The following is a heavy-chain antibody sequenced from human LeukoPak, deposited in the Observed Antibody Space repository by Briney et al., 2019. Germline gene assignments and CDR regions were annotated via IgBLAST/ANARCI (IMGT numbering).Heavy chain of an antibody. D-gene: IGHD3-22*01. V-gene: IGHV3-74*01. CDR1: GFTFSRYW. J-gene: IGHJ5*02. CDR2: INPDGSTT. CDR3: ARVLSGSWDWFDP. Sequence: GESLRLSSAASGFTFSRYWIHWVRQAPGKGLEWVSRINPDGSTTTYADYVKGRFTISRDNAKNTVYLQMNSLRAEDTAVYYCARVLSGSWDWFDPWGQGTLVTVSS.